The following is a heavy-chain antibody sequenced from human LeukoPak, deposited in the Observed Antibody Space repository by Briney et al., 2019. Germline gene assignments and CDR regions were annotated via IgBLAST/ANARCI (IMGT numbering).Heavy chain of an antibody. J-gene: IGHJ6*02. Sequence: KPSETLSLTCTVSGGSISSGGCYWSWIRQHPGKGLEWIGYIYYSGSTYYNPSLKSRVTISVDTSKNQFSLKLSSVTAADTAVYYCARENGDYVRGPYGMDVWGQGTTVTVSS. CDR2: IYYSGST. CDR1: GGSISSGGCY. CDR3: ARENGDYVRGPYGMDV. D-gene: IGHD4-17*01. V-gene: IGHV4-31*03.